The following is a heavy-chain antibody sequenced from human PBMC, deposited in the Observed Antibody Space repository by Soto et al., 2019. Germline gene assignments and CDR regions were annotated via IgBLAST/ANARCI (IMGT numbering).Heavy chain of an antibody. CDR2: ISGSGGST. CDR3: AKDREAESLAWFDP. D-gene: IGHD3-10*01. J-gene: IGHJ5*02. Sequence: GGSLRLSCAASGFTFCSYAMSWVRQAPGKGLEWVSAISGSGGSTYYADSVKGRFTISRDNSKNTLYLQMNSLRAEDTAVYYCAKDREAESLAWFDPWGQGTLVTVSS. CDR1: GFTFCSYA. V-gene: IGHV3-23*01.